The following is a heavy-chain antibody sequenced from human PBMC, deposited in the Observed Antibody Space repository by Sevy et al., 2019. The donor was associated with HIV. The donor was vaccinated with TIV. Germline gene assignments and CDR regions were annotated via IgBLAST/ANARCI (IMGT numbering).Heavy chain of an antibody. D-gene: IGHD3-22*01. J-gene: IGHJ5*02. V-gene: IGHV4-39*01. CDR1: GGSISSSSYY. CDR3: AGEYYYDSSGYYYGAGWFDP. Sequence: SETLSLTCTVSGGSISSSSYYWGWIRQPPGKGLEWIGSIYYSGSTYYNPSLKSRVTISVDTSKNQFSLKLSSVTAADTAGYYCAGEYYYDSSGYYYGAGWFDPWGQGTLVTVSS. CDR2: IYYSGST.